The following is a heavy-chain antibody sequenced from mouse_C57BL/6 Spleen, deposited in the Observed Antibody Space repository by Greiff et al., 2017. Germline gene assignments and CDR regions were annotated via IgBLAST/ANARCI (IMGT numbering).Heavy chain of an antibody. D-gene: IGHD1-1*01. CDR1: GFNIKDYY. Sequence: VQLQQSGAELVKPGASVKLSCTASGFNIKDYYMHWVKQRTEQGLEWIGRIDPEDGETKYAPKFQGKATITADTSSNTAYLQLSSLTSEDTAVYYCARRFITTVVATGYFDYWGQGTTLTVSS. J-gene: IGHJ2*01. CDR2: IDPEDGET. CDR3: ARRFITTVVATGYFDY. V-gene: IGHV14-2*01.